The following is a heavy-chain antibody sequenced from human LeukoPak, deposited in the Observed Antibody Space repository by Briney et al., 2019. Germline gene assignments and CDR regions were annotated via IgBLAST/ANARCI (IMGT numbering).Heavy chain of an antibody. Sequence: KPSETLSLTCTVSDGSINSYYWSWIRQPPGKGLEWIGYIYYSWSTNYNPSLRSRLTISVDTSKNQFSLKLSFVTAADTAVYYCARHLGRGFDYWGQGILVTVSS. CDR3: ARHLGRGFDY. V-gene: IGHV4-59*08. CDR2: IYYSWST. J-gene: IGHJ4*02. CDR1: DGSINSYY.